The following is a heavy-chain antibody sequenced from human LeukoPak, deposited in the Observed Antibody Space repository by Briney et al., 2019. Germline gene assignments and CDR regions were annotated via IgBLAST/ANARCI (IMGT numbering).Heavy chain of an antibody. CDR1: EFSVGSNY. Sequence: GGSLRLSCAASEFSVGSNYMTWVRQAPGKGLEWVSLIYSGGSTYYADSVKGRFTISRDNSKNTLYLQMNSLREEDTAVYYCASSLDYYDSSGYSYYFDYWGQGTLVTVSS. CDR3: ASSLDYYDSSGYSYYFDY. CDR2: IYSGGST. V-gene: IGHV3-66*01. J-gene: IGHJ4*02. D-gene: IGHD3-22*01.